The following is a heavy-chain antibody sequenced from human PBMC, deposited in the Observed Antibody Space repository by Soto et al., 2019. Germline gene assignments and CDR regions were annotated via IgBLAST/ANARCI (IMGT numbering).Heavy chain of an antibody. J-gene: IGHJ6*02. V-gene: IGHV3-30*18. Sequence: QVQLVESGGGVVQPGRSLRLSCAASGFTFSSYGMHWVRQAPGKGLEWVAVISYDGSNKYYADSVKGRFTISRDNSKNTMYLKLNSLRAEDTGVYYCAKARYSRGWTWAGGYYYGMDVWGQGTTVTVSS. CDR1: GFTFSSYG. CDR3: AKARYSRGWTWAGGYYYGMDV. D-gene: IGHD6-19*01. CDR2: ISYDGSNK.